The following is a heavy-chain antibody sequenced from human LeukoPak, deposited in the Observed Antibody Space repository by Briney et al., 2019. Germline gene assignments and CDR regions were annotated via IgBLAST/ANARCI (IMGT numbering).Heavy chain of an antibody. CDR3: ARVGYDSSGYYYYAFDI. D-gene: IGHD3-22*01. Sequence: PSETLSLTCTVSGGSISSYYWSWIRQPAGKGLEWIGRIYTSGSTNYNPSLKSRVTMSVDTSKNQFSLKLSSVTAADTAVYYCARVGYDSSGYYYYAFDIWGQGTMVTVSP. CDR1: GGSISSYY. J-gene: IGHJ3*02. CDR2: IYTSGST. V-gene: IGHV4-4*07.